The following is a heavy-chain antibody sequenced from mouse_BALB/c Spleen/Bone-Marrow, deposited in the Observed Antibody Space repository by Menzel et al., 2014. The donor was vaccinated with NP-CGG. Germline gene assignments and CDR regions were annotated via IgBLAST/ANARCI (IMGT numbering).Heavy chain of an antibody. CDR1: GFTFTDYY. Sequence: EVKVVDSGGGLVQPGGSLRLSCTPSGFTFTDYYMSWVRQPPGKALEWLAFIRNKAYGYTTEYSASVRGRFTISRDNSQSILYLQMNTLRAEDSATYYCARFPMDYWGQGTSVTVSS. CDR2: IRNKAYGYTT. CDR3: ARFPMDY. J-gene: IGHJ4*01. V-gene: IGHV7-3*02.